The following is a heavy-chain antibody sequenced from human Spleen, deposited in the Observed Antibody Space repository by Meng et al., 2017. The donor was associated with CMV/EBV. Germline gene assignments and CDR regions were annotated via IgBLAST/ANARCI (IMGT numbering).Heavy chain of an antibody. J-gene: IGHJ5*02. Sequence: GESLKISCAASGFTVSSNYMSWVRQAPGKGLEWVSVIYSGGSTYYADSVKGRFTISRDNSKNTLYLQMNSLRAEDTAVYYCARGDGDSYDFGALDPWGQGTLVTVSS. CDR1: GFTVSSNY. CDR3: ARGDGDSYDFGALDP. V-gene: IGHV3-53*01. D-gene: IGHD3/OR15-3a*01. CDR2: IYSGGST.